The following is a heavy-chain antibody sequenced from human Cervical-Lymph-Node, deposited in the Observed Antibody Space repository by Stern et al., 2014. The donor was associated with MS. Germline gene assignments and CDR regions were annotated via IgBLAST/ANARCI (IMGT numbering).Heavy chain of an antibody. D-gene: IGHD2-21*01. Sequence: QLHLQESGPGLVKPSQTLSLACTVSGGSISSGGYYWNWIPQHPGKGLEWIGYIYYSATTHYNPSPKSRPATSVDTSKNQFSLKMSSVAAAGGAVYCCARDAQYCGGRGCCWILYYWGQGTLVTVSS. J-gene: IGHJ4*02. CDR2: IYYSATT. V-gene: IGHV4-31*03. CDR3: ARDAQYCGGRGCCWILYY. CDR1: GGSISSGGYY.